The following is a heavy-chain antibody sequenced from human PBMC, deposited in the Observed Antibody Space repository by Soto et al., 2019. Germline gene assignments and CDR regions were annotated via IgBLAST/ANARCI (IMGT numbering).Heavy chain of an antibody. CDR3: ARAGYQPTDKHYFDY. V-gene: IGHV3-7*05. D-gene: IGHD2-2*01. Sequence: GGSLRLSCAASGFTFSSYWMSWVRQAPGKGLEWVANIKQDGSEKYYVDSVKGRFTIFRDNAKNSLYLQMNSLRAEDTAVYYCARAGYQPTDKHYFDYWGQGTLFTVSS. CDR2: IKQDGSEK. CDR1: GFTFSSYW. J-gene: IGHJ4*02.